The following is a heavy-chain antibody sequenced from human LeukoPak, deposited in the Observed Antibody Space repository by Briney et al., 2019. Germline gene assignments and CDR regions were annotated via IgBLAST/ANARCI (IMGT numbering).Heavy chain of an antibody. J-gene: IGHJ1*01. CDR1: GYTFTSYG. V-gene: IGHV1-18*01. Sequence: ASVKVSFKASGYTFTSYGISWVRQAPGQGLEWMGWISAYDGNTNSAQKFQGRVTMTRDTSISTAYMELSRLRSDDTAVYYCARGEDFGSGITIFGVVITPAEYFQHWGQGTLVTVSS. CDR3: ARGEDFGSGITIFGVVITPAEYFQH. CDR2: ISAYDGNT. D-gene: IGHD3-3*01.